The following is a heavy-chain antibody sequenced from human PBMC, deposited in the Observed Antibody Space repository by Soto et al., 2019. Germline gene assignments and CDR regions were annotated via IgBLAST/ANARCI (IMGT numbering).Heavy chain of an antibody. CDR3: ARGGRLVLGY. Sequence: QVQLVQSGAEVKTPRASVKVSCKASGYTFTSYYMHWVRQAPGQGLEWMGIINPSGGSTSYAQKFQGRVTMTRDTSTSTVYLELSSLRFENTAVYYCARGGRLVLGYWGQGTLVTVSS. J-gene: IGHJ4*02. D-gene: IGHD6-19*01. V-gene: IGHV1-46*01. CDR2: INPSGGST. CDR1: GYTFTSYY.